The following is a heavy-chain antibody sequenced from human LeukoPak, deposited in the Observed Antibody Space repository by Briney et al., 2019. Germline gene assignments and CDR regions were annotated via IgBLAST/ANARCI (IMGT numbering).Heavy chain of an antibody. J-gene: IGHJ4*02. CDR1: GYTFTNYA. Sequence: ASVTVSFKASGYTFTNYAFSWVRQARGQGLEWMGWINTNNGNTNYVKRLQGRVTMTTDTSTSTAYMELRSLRSDDTAVYYCAREREETYGSGSYTFDHWGQGTLVTVSS. D-gene: IGHD3-10*01. CDR2: INTNNGNT. V-gene: IGHV1-18*01. CDR3: AREREETYGSGSYTFDH.